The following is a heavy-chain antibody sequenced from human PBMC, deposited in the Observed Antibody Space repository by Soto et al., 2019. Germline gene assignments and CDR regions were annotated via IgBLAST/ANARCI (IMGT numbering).Heavy chain of an antibody. V-gene: IGHV3-13*04. Sequence: EVQLVESGGGLVQPGGSLRLSCAASGFTFSSYDMHWVRQATGKGLEWVSAIGTAGDTYYPGSVKGRFTISRENAKNSLYLQRNSLSAGDTAVYYCARGGGRVATPGFDPWGQGPLGTVSS. CDR1: GFTFSSYD. D-gene: IGHD5-12*01. CDR3: ARGGGRVATPGFDP. CDR2: IGTAGDT. J-gene: IGHJ5*02.